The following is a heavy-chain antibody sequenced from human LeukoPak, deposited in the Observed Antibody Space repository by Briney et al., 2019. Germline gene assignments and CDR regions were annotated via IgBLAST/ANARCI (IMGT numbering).Heavy chain of an antibody. Sequence: SETLSLTCTVSGFSIIRGYYWGWIRQPPGKGLEWIGSIHHSGNTYYNLSLKSRVTISVDTSKNQFSLKVTSVTAADTAMYYCARLIDGDYANTHFDCWGQGTRVTVSS. J-gene: IGHJ4*02. D-gene: IGHD4-17*01. V-gene: IGHV4-38-2*02. CDR1: GFSIIRGYY. CDR2: IHHSGNT. CDR3: ARLIDGDYANTHFDC.